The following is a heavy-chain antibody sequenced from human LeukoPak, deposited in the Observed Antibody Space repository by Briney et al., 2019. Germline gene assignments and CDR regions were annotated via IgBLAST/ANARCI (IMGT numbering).Heavy chain of an antibody. D-gene: IGHD3-10*01. V-gene: IGHV1-2*02. CDR1: GYTFTGYY. CDR3: ARVLVRGVVGYYYYMDV. J-gene: IGHJ6*03. Sequence: ASVKVSCKASGYTFTGYYMHWVRQAPGQGLEWMGWINPNSGGTNYAQKFQGRVTMTEDTSTDTAYMELSSLRSEDTAVYYCARVLVRGVVGYYYYMDVWGKGTTVTVSS. CDR2: INPNSGGT.